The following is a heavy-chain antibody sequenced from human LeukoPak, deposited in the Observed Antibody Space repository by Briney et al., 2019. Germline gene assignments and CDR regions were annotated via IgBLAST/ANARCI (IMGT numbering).Heavy chain of an antibody. CDR2: ISAYNGNT. J-gene: IGHJ4*02. Sequence: ASVKVSCKASGYTFTSYGISWVRQAPGQGLEWMGWISAYNGNTNYAQELQGRVTMTTDTSTSTAYMELRSLRSDDTAVYYCARDRVLSIAAAGTRFAYYWGQGTLVTVSS. CDR1: GYTFTSYG. V-gene: IGHV1-18*01. CDR3: ARDRVLSIAAAGTRFAYY. D-gene: IGHD6-13*01.